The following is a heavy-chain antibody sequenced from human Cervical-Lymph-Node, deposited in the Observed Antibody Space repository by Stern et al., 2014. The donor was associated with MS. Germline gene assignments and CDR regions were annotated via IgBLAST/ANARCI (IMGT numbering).Heavy chain of an antibody. CDR2: IWYDGSQK. J-gene: IGHJ4*02. CDR3: ARGEGVTTYYFDY. D-gene: IGHD4-17*01. CDR1: GFTFSTYG. V-gene: IGHV3-33*01. Sequence: QVQLVQSGGDVVQPGRSLRLSCAASGFTFSTYGMHWVRQAPGKGLEWVALIWYDGSQKYYADSVKGRFTISRDNSNNRLYLQMNSLRAEDTAVYYCARGEGVTTYYFDYWGQGTLVTVYS.